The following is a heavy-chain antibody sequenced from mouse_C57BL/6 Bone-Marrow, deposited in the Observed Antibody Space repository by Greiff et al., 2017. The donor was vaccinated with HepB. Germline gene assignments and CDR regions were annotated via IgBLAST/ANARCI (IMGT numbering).Heavy chain of an antibody. Sequence: QVQLQQPGAELVRPGTSVKLSCKASGYTFTSYWMHWVKQRPGQGLEWIGVIDPSDSYTNYNQKFKGKATLTVDKSSSTAYMQLSSLTSEDSAVYYCARSSYYYGSSYAMDYWGQGTSVTVSS. CDR3: ARSSYYYGSSYAMDY. V-gene: IGHV1-59*01. D-gene: IGHD1-1*01. CDR1: GYTFTSYW. J-gene: IGHJ4*01. CDR2: IDPSDSYT.